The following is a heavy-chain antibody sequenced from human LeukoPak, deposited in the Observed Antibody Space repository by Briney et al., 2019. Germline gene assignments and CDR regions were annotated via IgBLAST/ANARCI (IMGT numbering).Heavy chain of an antibody. V-gene: IGHV4-61*01. CDR1: GGSISSSNYY. CDR3: ARDTRGYSYGHAVDWFDP. J-gene: IGHJ5*02. D-gene: IGHD5-18*01. Sequence: SETLSLTCTVSGGSISSSNYYWGWIRQPPGKGLEWIGYIYYSGSTNYNPSLKSRVTISVDTSKNQFSLKLSSVTAADTAVYYCARDTRGYSYGHAVDWFDPWGQGTLVTVSS. CDR2: IYYSGST.